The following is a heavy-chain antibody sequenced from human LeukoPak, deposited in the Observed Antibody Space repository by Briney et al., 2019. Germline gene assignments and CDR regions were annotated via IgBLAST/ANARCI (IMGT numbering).Heavy chain of an antibody. D-gene: IGHD1-26*01. V-gene: IGHV7-4-1*02. Sequence: GASVTASFTASGYTFTSYAMNWVRQAPGQGLERMGWINTNTGNPTYAQGFTGRFVFSLDTSVSTAYLQISSLKAEDTAVYYCARDRMGNDYWGQGTLVTVSS. J-gene: IGHJ4*02. CDR1: GYTFTSYA. CDR3: ARDRMGNDY. CDR2: INTNTGNP.